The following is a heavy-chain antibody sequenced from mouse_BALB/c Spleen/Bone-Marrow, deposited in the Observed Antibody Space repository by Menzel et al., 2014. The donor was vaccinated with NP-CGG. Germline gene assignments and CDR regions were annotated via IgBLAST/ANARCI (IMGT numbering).Heavy chain of an antibody. V-gene: IGHV5-17*02. CDR2: INGGSNTI. CDR1: GFTFGSFG. J-gene: IGHJ1*01. D-gene: IGHD1-2*01. CDR3: ARGTTALRYFDV. Sequence: EVQLVESGGGLVQPGGSRKLSCAASGFTFGSFGMHWIRQAPEKGLEWVAYINGGSNTIYYAATVKGRFTISRDNPKNTLFLQMTSLRSEDTAMYFCARGTTALRYFDVWGAGTTVTVSS.